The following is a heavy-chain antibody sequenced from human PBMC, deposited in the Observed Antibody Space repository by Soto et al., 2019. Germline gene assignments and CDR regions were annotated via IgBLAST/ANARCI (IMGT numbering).Heavy chain of an antibody. CDR1: GFTFSSYG. J-gene: IGHJ4*01. Sequence: PGGSLRLSCAASGFTFSSYGMHWVRQAPGKGLEWVSGISGSGARTYYADSVKGRFTISRDNSKNTLYLQMNSLRAEDTAVYYCAKDFRPYSGFDYVLAYWGHGTLVTVSS. D-gene: IGHD3-16*01. CDR2: ISGSGART. V-gene: IGHV3-23*01. CDR3: AKDFRPYSGFDYVLAY.